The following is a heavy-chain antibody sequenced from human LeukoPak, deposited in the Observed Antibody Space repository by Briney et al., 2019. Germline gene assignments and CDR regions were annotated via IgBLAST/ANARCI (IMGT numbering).Heavy chain of an antibody. CDR2: ISSSGSTI. J-gene: IGHJ6*04. CDR3: AELGITMIGGV. CDR1: GFTFSSYE. V-gene: IGHV3-48*03. D-gene: IGHD3-10*02. Sequence: GGSLRLSCAASGFTFSSYEMNWVRQAPGKGLEWVSYISSSGSTIYYADSVKGRFTISRDNAKNSLYLQMNSLRTEDTAVYYCAELGITMIGGVWSKGTTVTISS.